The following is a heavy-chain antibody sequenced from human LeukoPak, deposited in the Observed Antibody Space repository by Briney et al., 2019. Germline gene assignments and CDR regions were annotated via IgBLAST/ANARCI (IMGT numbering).Heavy chain of an antibody. CDR1: GFTFSSYA. J-gene: IGHJ6*02. CDR2: ISGNGGST. D-gene: IGHD1-14*01. Sequence: AGGSLRLSCAASGFTFSSYAMSWVRQAPGKGLEWVSAISGNGGSTYYADSVKGRFTISRDDSKNTLYLQMNSLRAEDTAIYYCAKAGIRSEQFIYYGMDVWGQGTTVTVSS. V-gene: IGHV3-23*01. CDR3: AKAGIRSEQFIYYGMDV.